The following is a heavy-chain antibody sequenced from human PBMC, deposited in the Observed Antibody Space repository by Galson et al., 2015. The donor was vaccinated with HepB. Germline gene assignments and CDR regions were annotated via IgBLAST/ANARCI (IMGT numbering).Heavy chain of an antibody. CDR3: ASEDRRRSSGYPFDY. D-gene: IGHD6-19*01. J-gene: IGHJ4*02. V-gene: IGHV3-48*04. CDR2: ISSSSGSI. Sequence: SLRLSCAASGFTFSSYSMNWVRQAPGKGLEWVSYISSSSGSIYYADSLKGRFTISRDNAKNSLYLQMNSLRAEDTAVYYCASEDRRRSSGYPFDYWGQGTLVTVSS. CDR1: GFTFSSYS.